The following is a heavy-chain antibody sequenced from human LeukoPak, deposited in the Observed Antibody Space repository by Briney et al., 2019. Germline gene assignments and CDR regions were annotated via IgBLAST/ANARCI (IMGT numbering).Heavy chain of an antibody. Sequence: PSETLSLTCTVSGGSISSGDYYWSWIRQPPGKGLEWIGHIYYSGSTFYNPSLKSRVTISVDTSKNQFSLKLSSVTAADTAVYYCARADNDYGDYVPFDYWGQGTLVTVSS. D-gene: IGHD4-17*01. J-gene: IGHJ4*02. CDR1: GGSISSGDYY. CDR3: ARADNDYGDYVPFDY. V-gene: IGHV4-31*03. CDR2: IYYSGST.